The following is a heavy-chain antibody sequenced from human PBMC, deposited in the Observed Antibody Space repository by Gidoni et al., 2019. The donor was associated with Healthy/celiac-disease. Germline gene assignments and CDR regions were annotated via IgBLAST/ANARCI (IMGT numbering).Heavy chain of an antibody. Sequence: QMQLVQSGPEVKKPGTSVTVSCKASGFPFTSSAMQWVRQARGKRLEWIGWIVVGSGNTNYAQKFQERVTITRDMSTSTAYMELSSLRSEDTAVYYCAAVPMVRGVNRSPWGQGTLVTVSS. CDR3: AAVPMVRGVNRSP. V-gene: IGHV1-58*02. CDR1: GFPFTSSA. CDR2: IVVGSGNT. J-gene: IGHJ5*02. D-gene: IGHD3-10*01.